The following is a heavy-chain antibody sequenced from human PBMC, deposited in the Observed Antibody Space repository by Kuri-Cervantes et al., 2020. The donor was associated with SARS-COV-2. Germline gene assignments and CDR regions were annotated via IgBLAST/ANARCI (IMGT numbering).Heavy chain of an antibody. D-gene: IGHD2-15*01. J-gene: IGHJ4*02. CDR3: ARGDFTAGFY. CDR1: GFTFSSYG. V-gene: IGHV3-30*02. CDR2: IRYDGSNK. Sequence: GGSLRHSCAASGFTFSSYGMHWVRQAPSKGLEWVAFIRYDGSNKYYADSVKGRFTISRDNSKNTLYLQMNSLRAEDTAVYFCARGDFTAGFYWGQGTQVTVSS.